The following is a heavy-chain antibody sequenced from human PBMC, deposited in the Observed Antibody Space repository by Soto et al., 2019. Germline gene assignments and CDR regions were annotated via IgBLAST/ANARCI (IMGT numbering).Heavy chain of an antibody. CDR2: TYYRSKWYN. V-gene: IGHV6-1*01. J-gene: IGHJ4*02. D-gene: IGHD3-22*01. CDR3: ARARYYYDSSGYYPVLDY. Sequence: PSQTLSLTCAISGDSVSSNSAAWNWIRQSPSRGLEWLGRTYYRSKWYNDYAVSVKSRITINPDTSKNQFSLQLNSVTPEDTAVYYCARARYYYDSSGYYPVLDYWGQGTLVTVSS. CDR1: GDSVSSNSAA.